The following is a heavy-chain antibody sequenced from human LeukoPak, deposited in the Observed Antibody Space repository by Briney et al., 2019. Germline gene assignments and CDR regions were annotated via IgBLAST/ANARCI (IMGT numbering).Heavy chain of an antibody. J-gene: IGHJ4*02. CDR3: AMDYGDQPPWNDY. D-gene: IGHD4-17*01. V-gene: IGHV1-8*01. CDR2: MNPNSGNT. Sequence: ASVKVSCKASGYTFTSYDINWVRQATGQGLEWMGWMNPNSGNTGYAQKFQGRVTMTRNTSISTAYMELSSLRSEDTAVYYCAMDYGDQPPWNDYWGQGTLVTVSS. CDR1: GYTFTSYD.